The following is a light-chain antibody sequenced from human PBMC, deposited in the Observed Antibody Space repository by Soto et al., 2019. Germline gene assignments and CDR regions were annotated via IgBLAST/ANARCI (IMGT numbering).Light chain of an antibody. V-gene: IGLV1-40*01. Sequence: QSVLTQPPSVSGAPGQRVTISCTGSSSNIGAGYDVHWYQQLPGTAPKLLIYGNSNRPSGVPDRFSGSKSGTSASLAITGLQAEDEADYYCQSYDSSLSGSGFYVFXTGTKVTVL. CDR3: QSYDSSLSGSGFYV. CDR2: GNS. J-gene: IGLJ1*01. CDR1: SSNIGAGYD.